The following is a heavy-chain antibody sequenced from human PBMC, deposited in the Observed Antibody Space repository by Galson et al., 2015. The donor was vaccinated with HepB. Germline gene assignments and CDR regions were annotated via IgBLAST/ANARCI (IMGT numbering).Heavy chain of an antibody. CDR1: GFTFRTSG. CDR3: AKDLTSSWTIDY. J-gene: IGHJ4*02. D-gene: IGHD2-2*01. Sequence: SLRLSCAASGFTFRTSGMHWVRQAPGKGLEWVAAIPHDGRNEHYADSVKGRFTISRDQSKNTVYLQMNSLSTEDTAVYFCAKDLTSSWTIDYWGQGTLVTVSS. V-gene: IGHV3-30*18. CDR2: IPHDGRNE.